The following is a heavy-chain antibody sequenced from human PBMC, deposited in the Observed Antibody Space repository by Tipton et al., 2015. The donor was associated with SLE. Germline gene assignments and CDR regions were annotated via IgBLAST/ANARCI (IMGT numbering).Heavy chain of an antibody. V-gene: IGHV4-59*01. Sequence: GEALGSYYWSWIRQPPGKGLEWIRSIYYTGTTNYNPSLKSRVSMSVDMSNNHLSLKLTSVTEADTAVYYCASAMYWGNYWGQGTLVTVSS. CDR3: ASAMYWGNY. CDR1: GEALGSYY. D-gene: IGHD3-16*01. CDR2: IYYTGTT. J-gene: IGHJ4*02.